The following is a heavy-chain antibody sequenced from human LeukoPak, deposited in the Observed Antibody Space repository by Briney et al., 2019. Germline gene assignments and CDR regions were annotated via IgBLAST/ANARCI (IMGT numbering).Heavy chain of an antibody. CDR2: VFYSGGT. J-gene: IGHJ4*02. V-gene: IGHV4-39*07. CDR3: TRGAGWLIDY. Sequence: SETLSLTCTVSGGSISSNDYYWGWIRQPPGRGLEWIGTVFYSGGTYYNPSLKSRVTISVDTSKNHFSLKLNSVTTADTAVYYCTRGAGWLIDYWGQGILVTVSS. CDR1: GGSISSNDYY. D-gene: IGHD3-16*01.